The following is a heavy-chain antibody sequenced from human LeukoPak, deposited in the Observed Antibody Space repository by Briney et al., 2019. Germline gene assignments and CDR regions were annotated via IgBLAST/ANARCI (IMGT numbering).Heavy chain of an antibody. D-gene: IGHD5-18*01. J-gene: IGHJ4*02. V-gene: IGHV1-24*01. Sequence: ASVKVSCKASGYTFTSYFLHWVRQAPGKGLEWMGGFDPEDGETINAQKFQGRVTMTEDTSTDTAYMELSSLRSEDTAVYYCATDGDRYGYELDYWGQGTLVTVSS. CDR1: GYTFTSYF. CDR2: FDPEDGET. CDR3: ATDGDRYGYELDY.